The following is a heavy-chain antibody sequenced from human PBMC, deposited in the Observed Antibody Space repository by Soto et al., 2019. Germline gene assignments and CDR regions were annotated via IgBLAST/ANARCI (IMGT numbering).Heavy chain of an antibody. CDR3: ARSVFP. V-gene: IGHV4-59*12. J-gene: IGHJ5*02. CDR2: IYYSKST. CDR1: GGSISTYY. Sequence: SETLSLTCTDSGGSISTYYWSWIRQPPGKGLEWIGYIYYSKSTYYNPSLKSRVTISLDTSKNQFSLKLTSVTAADTAVYYCARSVFPWGQGTLVTVSS.